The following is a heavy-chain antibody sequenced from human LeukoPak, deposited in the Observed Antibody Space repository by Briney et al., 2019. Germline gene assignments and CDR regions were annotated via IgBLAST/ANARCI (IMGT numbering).Heavy chain of an antibody. CDR2: INTDGSST. D-gene: IGHD6-19*01. Sequence: GGSLRLSCAASGFPFISYWLLWVRQAPGKGLVWVSRINTDGSSTSYADSVKGRFTISIDNAKNTLYLQMNSLRAEDTAVYYCARDRDSSGWSGGVDSWDPGTLVTVSS. J-gene: IGHJ4*02. CDR3: ARDRDSSGWSGGVDS. CDR1: GFPFISYW. V-gene: IGHV3-74*01.